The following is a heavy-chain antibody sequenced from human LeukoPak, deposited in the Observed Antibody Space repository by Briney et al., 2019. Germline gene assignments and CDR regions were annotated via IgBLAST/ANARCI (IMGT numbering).Heavy chain of an antibody. CDR3: ARSYSSGWYGWFDP. D-gene: IGHD6-19*01. CDR2: IYYSGST. CDR1: GGSLSSYY. V-gene: IGHV4-59*01. J-gene: IGHJ5*02. Sequence: KPSETLSLTCTVSGGSLSSYYWSWIRQPPGKGLEWVGDIYYSGSTNYNPSLKSRVTISVDTSKNQFSLKLSSVTAADTAVYYCARSYSSGWYGWFDPWGQGTLVTVSS.